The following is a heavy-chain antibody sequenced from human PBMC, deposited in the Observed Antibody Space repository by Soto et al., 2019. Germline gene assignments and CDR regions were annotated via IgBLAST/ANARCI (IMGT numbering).Heavy chain of an antibody. CDR2: IIPIFGTT. CDR1: GVTFSSYA. CDR3: ARDRCSSTSCYRNYYYGMDV. D-gene: IGHD2-2*02. V-gene: IGHV1-69*13. J-gene: IGHJ6*02. Sequence: GASVKVSCKASGVTFSSYAISWVRQAPGQGLEWMGGIIPIFGTTNYAQKFQGRVTITADESTSTAYMELSSLRSEDTAVYYCARDRCSSTSCYRNYYYGMDVWGQGTTVTVSS.